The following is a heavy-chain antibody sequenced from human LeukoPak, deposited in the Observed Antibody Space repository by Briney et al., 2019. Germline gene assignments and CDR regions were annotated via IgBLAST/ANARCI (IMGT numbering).Heavy chain of an antibody. J-gene: IGHJ4*02. V-gene: IGHV4-38-2*01. D-gene: IGHD6-19*01. CDR3: ARAPMQFWAFDY. CDR1: GYSISSGDY. Sequence: SETLSLTCAVSGYSISSGDYWGWVRQPPGKGLEWIGSIYHSGITYYNPSLKSRVAMSVDTSKKQFSLKLSSVTAADTAVYFCARAPMQFWAFDYWGQGTLVTVSS. CDR2: IYHSGIT.